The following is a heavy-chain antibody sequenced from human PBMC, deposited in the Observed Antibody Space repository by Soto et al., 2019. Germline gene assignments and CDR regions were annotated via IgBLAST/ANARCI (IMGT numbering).Heavy chain of an antibody. V-gene: IGHV4-31*03. J-gene: IGHJ6*02. CDR1: GGSIRSGGYY. CDR2: IYYSGST. Sequence: SETLSLTYTVSGGSIRSGGYYWSWIRQQQGKGLEWIGYIYYSGSTYYNPSLKSRVTISVDTSKNQFSLKLSSVTAADTAVYYCARDSPRKYYYDSSGYSPHEVYYYYGMDVWGQGTTVTVSS. D-gene: IGHD3-22*01. CDR3: ARDSPRKYYYDSSGYSPHEVYYYYGMDV.